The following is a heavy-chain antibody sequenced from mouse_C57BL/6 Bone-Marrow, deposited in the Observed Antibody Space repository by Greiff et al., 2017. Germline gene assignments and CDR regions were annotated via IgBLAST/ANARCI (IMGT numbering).Heavy chain of an antibody. CDR2: IYPGGGYP. CDR1: GYTFTNYW. V-gene: IGHV1-63*01. Sequence: VQLQESGAELVRPGTSVKMSCKASGYTFTNYWTGWAKQRPGHGLEWIGDIYPGGGYPNYNEKFKGKATLTADKSSSTAYMQFSSLTSEDSAIYYCATGSSPAWFAYWGQGTLVTVSA. D-gene: IGHD1-1*01. J-gene: IGHJ3*01. CDR3: ATGSSPAWFAY.